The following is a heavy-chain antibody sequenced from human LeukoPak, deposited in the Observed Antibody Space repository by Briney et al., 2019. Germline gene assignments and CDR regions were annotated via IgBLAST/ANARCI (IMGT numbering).Heavy chain of an antibody. CDR2: IWYDGSNK. Sequence: GRSLRLSCAASGFTFSSYGMHWVCQAPGKGLEWVAVIWYDGSNKYYADSVKGRFTISRDNSKNTLYLQMNSLRAEDTAVYYCARHYGVLLWFGESAAGGYFDYWGQGTLVTVSS. D-gene: IGHD3-10*01. V-gene: IGHV3-33*01. CDR3: ARHYGVLLWFGESAAGGYFDY. CDR1: GFTFSSYG. J-gene: IGHJ4*02.